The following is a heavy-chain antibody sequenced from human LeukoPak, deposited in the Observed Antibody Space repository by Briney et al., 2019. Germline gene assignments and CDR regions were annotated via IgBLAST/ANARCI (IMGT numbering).Heavy chain of an antibody. Sequence: SSVKVSCKASGGTFSSYTISWVRQAPGQGLEWMGRIIPILGIANYAQKFQGRVTITADKSTGTAYMELSSLRSEDTAVYYCARVGTGYYYGMDVWGQGTTVTVSS. CDR2: IIPILGIA. CDR3: ARVGTGYYYGMDV. V-gene: IGHV1-69*02. D-gene: IGHD3/OR15-3a*01. J-gene: IGHJ6*02. CDR1: GGTFSSYT.